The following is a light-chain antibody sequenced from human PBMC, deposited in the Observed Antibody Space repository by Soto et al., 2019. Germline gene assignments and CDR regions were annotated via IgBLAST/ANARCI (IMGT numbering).Light chain of an antibody. V-gene: IGKV3-15*01. CDR1: QSVSIH. CDR2: DAS. CDR3: QQYSNWPPST. J-gene: IGKJ5*01. Sequence: ETVMTQSPGTLSVSPGERATLSCRASQSVSIHLAWYQQKPGQAPRLLIYDASTRATGIPAMFSGSGCGTEYTLTISILRSEDVAFYDCQQYSNWPPSTFGQGTRLETK.